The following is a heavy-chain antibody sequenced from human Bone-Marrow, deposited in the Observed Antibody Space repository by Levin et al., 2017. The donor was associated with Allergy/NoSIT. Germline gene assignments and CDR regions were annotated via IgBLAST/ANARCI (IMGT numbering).Heavy chain of an antibody. CDR1: GFTFSSYG. D-gene: IGHD6-13*01. J-gene: IGHJ4*02. CDR2: ISYDGSNK. Sequence: SGGSLRLSCAASGFTFSSYGMHWVRQAPGKGLEWVAVISYDGSNKYYADSVKGRFTISRDNSKNTLYLQMNSLRAEDTAVYYCAKATGSPIAAAGHDYWGQGTLVTVSS. CDR3: AKATGSPIAAAGHDY. V-gene: IGHV3-30*18.